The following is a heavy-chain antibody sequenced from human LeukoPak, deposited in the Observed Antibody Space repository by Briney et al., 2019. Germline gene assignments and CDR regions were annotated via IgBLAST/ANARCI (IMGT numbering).Heavy chain of an antibody. CDR2: IRYDGSNT. CDR1: GFTFSSYG. Sequence: GGSLRLSCAASGFTFSSYGMHWVRQAPGKGLEWVAFIRYDGSNTYYTDSVKGRFTISRDNSKNTLYLQMNSLRAEDTAVYYSAKDATLYSGYHFDYWGQGTLVTVSS. V-gene: IGHV3-30*02. CDR3: AKDATLYSGYHFDY. J-gene: IGHJ4*02. D-gene: IGHD5-12*01.